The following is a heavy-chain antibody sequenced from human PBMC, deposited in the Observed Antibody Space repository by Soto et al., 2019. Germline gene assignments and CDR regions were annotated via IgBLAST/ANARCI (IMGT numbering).Heavy chain of an antibody. CDR1: GGSFSGYY. CDR2: INHSGST. CDR3: ARYHYYDSKGNDAFDI. J-gene: IGHJ3*02. Sequence: SETLSLTCAVYGGSFSGYYWSWIRQPPGKGLEWIGEINHSGSTNYNPSLKSRVTISVDTSKNQFSLKLSSVTAADTAVYYCARYHYYDSKGNDAFDIWGQGTMVTVSS. V-gene: IGHV4-34*01. D-gene: IGHD3-22*01.